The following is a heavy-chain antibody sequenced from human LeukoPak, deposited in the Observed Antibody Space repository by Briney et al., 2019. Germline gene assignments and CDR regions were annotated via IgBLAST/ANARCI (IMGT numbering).Heavy chain of an antibody. Sequence: GVSLKISCKGSGYSFTSYWIAWVRLMPGKGLEWMGSIYPGASDTRYSPSFQGQVTISADKSISTAYLQWRRLRASDIAMYYSAILGTAVVARYCDYWGRGTLVTVSS. CDR2: IYPGASDT. J-gene: IGHJ4*02. CDR1: GYSFTSYW. D-gene: IGHD5-18*01. V-gene: IGHV5-51*01. CDR3: AILGTAVVARYCDY.